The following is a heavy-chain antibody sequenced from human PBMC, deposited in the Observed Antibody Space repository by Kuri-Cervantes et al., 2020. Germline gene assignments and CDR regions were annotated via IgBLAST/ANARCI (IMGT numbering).Heavy chain of an antibody. J-gene: IGHJ4*02. V-gene: IGHV3-30*04. Sequence: LTLTCAASGFTFSSYAMHWVSQAPGKQLEWVAVISYDGSNKYYADSVKGRFTISRDNSKNTLYLQMNSLRAEDTAVYYCARDGEGNWYYYDSSGYRGYWAQGTLVTVYS. CDR3: ARDGEGNWYYYDSSGYRGY. CDR2: ISYDGSNK. CDR1: GFTFSSYA. D-gene: IGHD3-22*01.